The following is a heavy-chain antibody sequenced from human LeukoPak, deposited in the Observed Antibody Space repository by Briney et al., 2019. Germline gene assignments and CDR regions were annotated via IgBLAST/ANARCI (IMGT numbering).Heavy chain of an antibody. CDR2: ISAYNGNT. Sequence: GASVKVSCKASGYTFTSYGISWVRQAPGQGLEWMGWISAYNGNTNYAQKLQGRVTMTTDTSTSTAYMELRSLRSDDTAVYYCARDLAWGYVEQRLGWLDPWGQGSLVTVSS. D-gene: IGHD6-25*01. CDR1: GYTFTSYG. V-gene: IGHV1-18*01. CDR3: ARDLAWGYVEQRLGWLDP. J-gene: IGHJ5*02.